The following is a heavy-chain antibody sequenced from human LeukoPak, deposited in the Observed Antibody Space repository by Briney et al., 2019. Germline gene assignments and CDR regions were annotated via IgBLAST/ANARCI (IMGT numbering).Heavy chain of an antibody. D-gene: IGHD6-19*01. CDR1: GGSISSYY. J-gene: IGHJ4*02. Sequence: SETLSLTCTVSGGSISSYYWSWIRQPPGKGLEWIGYIYYSGSPNYNPSLKSRVTISVDTSKNQFSLKLSSVTAADTAVYYCARVGGYSSGWSPYYFDYWGQGTLVTVSS. CDR3: ARVGGYSSGWSPYYFDY. CDR2: IYYSGSP. V-gene: IGHV4-59*01.